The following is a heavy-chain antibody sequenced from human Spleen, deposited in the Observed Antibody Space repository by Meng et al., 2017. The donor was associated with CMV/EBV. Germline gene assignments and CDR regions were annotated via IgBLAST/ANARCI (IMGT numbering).Heavy chain of an antibody. Sequence: SVKVSCKASGGTFSNFAVSWVRQAPGQGLEWMGAIIPVFASTHYTQKFQDRVTITTDESSSTAYMELSSLRSDDTAVYYCASRFIAVLPTAILGYSYNYGVDVWGQGTTVTVSS. J-gene: IGHJ6*02. D-gene: IGHD2-21*02. CDR3: ASRFIAVLPTAILGYSYNYGVDV. CDR1: GGTFSNFA. CDR2: IIPVFAST. V-gene: IGHV1-69*05.